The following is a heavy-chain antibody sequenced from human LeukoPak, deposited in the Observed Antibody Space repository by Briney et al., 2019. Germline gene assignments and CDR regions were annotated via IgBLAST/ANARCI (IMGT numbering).Heavy chain of an antibody. CDR2: ISSSSSYI. CDR1: GFTFTTYS. CDR3: ARDLFGAYSHDY. Sequence: GGSLRLSCAASGFTFTTYSMNWVRQAPGKGLEGVSSISSSSSYIYYADSVKGRFTISRDNAKNSLYLQMNSLRAEDTAVYYCARDLFGAYSHDYWGQGTLVTVSS. D-gene: IGHD3-3*01. V-gene: IGHV3-21*01. J-gene: IGHJ4*02.